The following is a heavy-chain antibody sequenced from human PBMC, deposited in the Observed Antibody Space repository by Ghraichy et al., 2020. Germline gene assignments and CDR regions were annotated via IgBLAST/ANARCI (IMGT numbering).Heavy chain of an antibody. V-gene: IGHV3-74*03. D-gene: IGHD2-2*01. CDR3: ARAGADQLLDY. CDR1: GFTFRSYW. CDR2: INSGGSTT. Sequence: GSLRLSCAASGFTFRSYWMFCVRQVPGKGLVWVSRINSGGSTTTYADSVKGRFTIARDNAKNTLYLQMSGLRGDDTAVYYCARAGADQLLDYWGQGTLATVSS. J-gene: IGHJ4*02.